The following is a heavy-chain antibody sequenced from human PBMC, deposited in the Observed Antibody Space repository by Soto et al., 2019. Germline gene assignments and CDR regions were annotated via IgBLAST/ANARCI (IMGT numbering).Heavy chain of an antibody. J-gene: IGHJ6*02. D-gene: IGHD2-2*01. V-gene: IGHV1-18*04. Sequence: GASVKVSCKASGYTFTNYGISWVRQAPGQGLEWMGWITGYNANTNYPQKLQGRVTMTTDTATSTAYMELRSLRFDDTAVYYCARDGEGCDTTSCNTYGMDVWGQGTTVTVSS. CDR1: GYTFTNYG. CDR2: ITGYNANT. CDR3: ARDGEGCDTTSCNTYGMDV.